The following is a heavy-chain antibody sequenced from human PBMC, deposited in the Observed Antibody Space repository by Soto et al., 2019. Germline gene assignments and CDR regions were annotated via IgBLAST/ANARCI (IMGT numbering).Heavy chain of an antibody. V-gene: IGHV3-23*01. CDR1: GFTCTSYA. J-gene: IGHJ3*02. CDR2: ISGSGGSI. D-gene: IGHD3-10*01. CDR3: AKDSRGI. Sequence: HPGGSLRLSCAASGFTCTSYAMSWVRQAPGKGLEWVSTISGSGGSIFYADSVQGRFTISRDNSKNTLYLQMNSLRAEDTAVYYCAKDSRGIWGQGTMVTVSS.